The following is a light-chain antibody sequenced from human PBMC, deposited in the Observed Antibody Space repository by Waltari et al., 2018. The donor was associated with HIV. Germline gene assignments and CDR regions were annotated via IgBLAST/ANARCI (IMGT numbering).Light chain of an antibody. J-gene: IGLJ2*01. CDR1: RLGDKY. V-gene: IGLV3-1*01. CDR3: RAWDSSTVV. CDR2: ADS. Sequence: SYELTQPPSVSVSPGQTASITCSGDRLGDKYACWYQQKPGQSPVLLIYADSRRPSGIPERFSGSKSGNTDTLTIRGTQAMDEADYYCRAWDSSTVVFGGGTKLTVL.